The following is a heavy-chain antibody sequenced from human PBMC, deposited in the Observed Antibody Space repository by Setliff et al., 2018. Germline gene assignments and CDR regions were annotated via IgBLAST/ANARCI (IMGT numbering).Heavy chain of an antibody. CDR2: INSDESRR. J-gene: IGHJ3*02. CDR1: GFSFSSYW. D-gene: IGHD6-13*01. CDR3: ARERGAGSSRWYSHDGFDI. V-gene: IGHV3-74*01. Sequence: GGSLRLSCVASGFSFSSYWMHWVRQVPGKGLVWVSRINSDESRRNYGGSVKGRFTISRDNAKNTLYLQMNSLRAEDTAVYYCARERGAGSSRWYSHDGFDIWGQGTMVTVSS.